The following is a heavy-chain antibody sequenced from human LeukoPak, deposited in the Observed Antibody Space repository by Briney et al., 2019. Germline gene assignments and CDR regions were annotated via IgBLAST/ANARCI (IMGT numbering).Heavy chain of an antibody. CDR1: GFTFSSYG. V-gene: IGHV3-33*01. CDR2: IWYDGSNK. Sequence: GGSLRLSCAASGFTFSSYGMHWVRQAPGKGLEWVAVIWYDGSNKYYADSVKGRFTISRDNSKNTLYLQMNSLRAEDTAVYYCARDSVGGGGNWFDPWGQGTLVIVSS. J-gene: IGHJ5*02. CDR3: ARDSVGGGGNWFDP. D-gene: IGHD3-10*01.